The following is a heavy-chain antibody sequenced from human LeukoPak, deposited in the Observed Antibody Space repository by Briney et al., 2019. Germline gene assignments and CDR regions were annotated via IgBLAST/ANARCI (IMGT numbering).Heavy chain of an antibody. CDR1: GGSISSGGYY. V-gene: IGHV4-31*03. D-gene: IGHD1-26*01. J-gene: IGHJ4*02. CDR3: AKEAGYSGSYNADY. CDR2: IYYSGST. Sequence: PSGTLSLTCTVSGGSISSGGYYWSWIRQHPGKGLEWIGYIYYSGSTYYNPSLKSRVTISVDTSKNQFSLKLSSVTAADTAVYYCAKEAGYSGSYNADYWGQGTLVTVSS.